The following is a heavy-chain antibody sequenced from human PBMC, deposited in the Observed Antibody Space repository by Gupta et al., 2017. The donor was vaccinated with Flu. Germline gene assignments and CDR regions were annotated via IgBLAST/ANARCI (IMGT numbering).Heavy chain of an antibody. J-gene: IGHJ5*02. CDR3: ARLPGDSSNWFHT. D-gene: IGHD4-17*01. CDR2: VIPVFGQA. Sequence: HVQLVQSGAEVKKPGSSVKISCKASGDIPNSFAISWVRQAPGQGLEWMGGVIPVFGQAKYARKFQGRVTITADKSTHTAYMGLSGLRSDDTAVYYCARLPGDSSNWFHTWGQGTLVTVSS. V-gene: IGHV1-69*06. CDR1: GDIPNSFA.